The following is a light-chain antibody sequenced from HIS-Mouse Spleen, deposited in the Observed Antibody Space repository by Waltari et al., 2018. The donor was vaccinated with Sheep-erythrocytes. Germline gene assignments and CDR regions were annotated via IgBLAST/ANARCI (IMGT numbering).Light chain of an antibody. Sequence: QSALTQPRSVSGSPGQSVTISCTGTSSDVGGYNYVSWYQQHPAKAPKPMIYDVSKRRSGVPDRFSGYKSGNTASLAISGLQAEDEADYYCCSYAGSYNHVFATGTKVTVL. CDR2: DVS. CDR3: CSYAGSYNHV. V-gene: IGLV2-11*01. CDR1: SSDVGGYNY. J-gene: IGLJ1*01.